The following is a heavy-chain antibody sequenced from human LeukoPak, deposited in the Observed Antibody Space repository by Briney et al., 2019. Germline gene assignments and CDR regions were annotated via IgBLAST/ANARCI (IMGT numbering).Heavy chain of an antibody. CDR3: AKGTTTDRYFDY. CDR1: GFTVSSYG. V-gene: IGHV3-33*06. D-gene: IGHD4-17*01. Sequence: PGGSLRLSCAAAGFTVSSYGMHWVRQAPGKGREWVAVIWYDGNNKYYADFVKGRFTISRDNSKNAVYLQMNSLRAEDTAVYFCAKGTTTDRYFDYWGQGTLVTVSS. J-gene: IGHJ4*02. CDR2: IWYDGNNK.